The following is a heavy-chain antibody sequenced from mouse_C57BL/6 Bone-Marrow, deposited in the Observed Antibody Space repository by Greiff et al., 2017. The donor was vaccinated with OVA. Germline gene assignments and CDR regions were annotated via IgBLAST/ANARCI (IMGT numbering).Heavy chain of an antibody. D-gene: IGHD1-1*01. Sequence: EVKLMESGGGLVKPGGSLKLSCAASGFTFSSYTMSWVRQTPEKRLEWVATISGGGGNTYYPASVKGRFTISRDNAKNTLYLQMSSLRSEDTALYYCARQILPYDCGSSYWFAYWGQGTLVTVSA. J-gene: IGHJ3*01. CDR3: ARQILPYDCGSSYWFAY. CDR2: ISGGGGNT. V-gene: IGHV5-9*01. CDR1: GFTFSSYT.